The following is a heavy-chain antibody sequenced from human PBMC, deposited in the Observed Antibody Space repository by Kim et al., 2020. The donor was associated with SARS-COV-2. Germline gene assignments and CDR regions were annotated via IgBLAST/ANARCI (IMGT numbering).Heavy chain of an antibody. D-gene: IGHD2-21*01. J-gene: IGHJ4*02. V-gene: IGHV3-21*01. CDR2: ISSSSSYI. CDR3: ARDGNCGGDCYPDY. Sequence: GGSLRLSCAASGFTFSSYSMNWVRQAPGKGLEWVSSISSSSSYIYYADSVKGRFTISRDNAKNSLYLQMNSLRAEDTAVYYCARDGNCGGDCYPDYWGQGTLVTVSS. CDR1: GFTFSSYS.